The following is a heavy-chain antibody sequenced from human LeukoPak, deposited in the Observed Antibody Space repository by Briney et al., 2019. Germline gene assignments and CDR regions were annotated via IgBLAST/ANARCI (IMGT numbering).Heavy chain of an antibody. CDR3: ARVGYSYGPNWFDP. CDR2: IYYSGST. CDR1: GGSISSHY. V-gene: IGHV4-59*11. D-gene: IGHD5-18*01. J-gene: IGHJ5*02. Sequence: SETLSLTCTVSGGSISSHYWSWIRQPPGKGLEWIGYIYYSGSTNYNPSLKSRVTISVDTSKNQFPLKLSSVTAADTAVYYCARVGYSYGPNWFDPWGQGTLVTVSS.